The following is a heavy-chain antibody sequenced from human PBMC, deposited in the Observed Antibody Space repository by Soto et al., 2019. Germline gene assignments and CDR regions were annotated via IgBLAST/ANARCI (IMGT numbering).Heavy chain of an antibody. CDR3: AATLGYCSSTSCDRLWFDP. Sequence: SVKVSCKASGGTFSSYAISWVRQAPGQGLEWMGGIIPIFGTANYAQKFQGRVTITADESTSTAYMELSRLRSEDTAVYYCAATLGYCSSTSCDRLWFDPWGQGTLVPVSS. CDR2: IIPIFGTA. D-gene: IGHD2-2*02. V-gene: IGHV1-69*13. CDR1: GGTFSSYA. J-gene: IGHJ5*02.